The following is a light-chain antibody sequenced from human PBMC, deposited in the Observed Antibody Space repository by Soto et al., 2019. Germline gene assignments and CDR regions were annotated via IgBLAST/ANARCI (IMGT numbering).Light chain of an antibody. CDR1: QSISSW. CDR2: DAS. CDR3: HTYNSYSLHT. V-gene: IGKV1-5*01. J-gene: IGKJ2*01. Sequence: DIQMTQSPSTLSASVGDRVTITCRASQSISSWLAWYQQKPGKAPKLLIYDASSLESGVPSRFSGRGSGTEFTLTISGLQPDDCANYYCHTYNSYSLHTFGQGTKVDIK.